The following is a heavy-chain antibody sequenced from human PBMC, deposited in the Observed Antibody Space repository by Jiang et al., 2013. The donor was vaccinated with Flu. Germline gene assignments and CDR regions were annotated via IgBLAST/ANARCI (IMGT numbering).Heavy chain of an antibody. J-gene: IGHJ6*02. V-gene: IGHV3-21*01. CDR3: ARVLASQRNNAMDV. CDR2: ISSTSGYM. CDR1: GFMFSSHT. D-gene: IGHD2/OR15-2a*01. Sequence: GSLRLSCTASGFMFSSHTMNWVRQAPGKGLEWVSSISSTSGYMYYADSVKGRFTIFRDNAKNSLYLQINSLRAGDTAVYFCARVLASQRNNAMDVWGQGTTVTVSS.